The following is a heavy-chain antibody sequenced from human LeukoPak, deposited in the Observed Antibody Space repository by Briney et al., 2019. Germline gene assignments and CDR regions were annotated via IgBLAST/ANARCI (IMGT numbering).Heavy chain of an antibody. V-gene: IGHV4-34*01. CDR2: INHGGST. Sequence: PSETLSLTCAVYGGSFSGYYWSWIRQPPGKGLEWIGEINHGGSTNYNPSLKSRVTISVDTSKNQFSLKLSSVTAADTAVYYCASSGGYWGQGTLVTVSS. J-gene: IGHJ4*02. CDR1: GGSFSGYY. CDR3: ASSGGY.